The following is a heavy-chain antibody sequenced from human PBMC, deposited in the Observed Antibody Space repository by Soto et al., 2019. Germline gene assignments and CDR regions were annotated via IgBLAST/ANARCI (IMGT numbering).Heavy chain of an antibody. CDR3: VRQGIGNLRGLVDV. CDR1: GGSIDGYN. V-gene: IGHV4-59*08. D-gene: IGHD3-10*01. CDR2: VYYNGGS. J-gene: IGHJ6*02. Sequence: QVQLQESGPGLVKPSETLSLTCTVSGGSIDGYNCAWIRQPPGKSLEWVGYVYYNGGSRYNPSLESRVPPSMDTFKSQFSLQWRSVTAEETAVYYCVRQGIGNLRGLVDVWGRGTTVTVSS.